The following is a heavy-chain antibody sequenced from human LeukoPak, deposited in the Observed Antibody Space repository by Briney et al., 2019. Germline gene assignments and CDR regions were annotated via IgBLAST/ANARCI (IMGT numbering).Heavy chain of an antibody. CDR2: IWHDGIDK. D-gene: IGHD7-27*01. Sequence: AGGSLRLSCAASGFTFSNYGMHWVRQAPGKGLDWVAAIWHDGIDKYYADSVKGRFTISRDNSKNTLYLEMNSLRAEDTALYYCVRELVHMGKFDSWGQGTRVNVSS. V-gene: IGHV3-33*01. CDR1: GFTFSNYG. J-gene: IGHJ4*02. CDR3: VRELVHMGKFDS.